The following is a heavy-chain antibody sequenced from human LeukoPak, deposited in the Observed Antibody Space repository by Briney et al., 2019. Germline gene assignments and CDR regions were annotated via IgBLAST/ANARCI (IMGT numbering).Heavy chain of an antibody. J-gene: IGHJ4*02. Sequence: GGSLRLSCAATGFTFSSYAMSWVRQAPGKGLEWVSAISGSGGSTYYADSVKGRFTISRDNSKNTLYLQMNSLRAEDTAVYYCARDYYGSRSYGKFDYWGQGTLVTVSS. CDR1: GFTFSSYA. V-gene: IGHV3-23*01. CDR2: ISGSGGST. D-gene: IGHD3-10*01. CDR3: ARDYYGSRSYGKFDY.